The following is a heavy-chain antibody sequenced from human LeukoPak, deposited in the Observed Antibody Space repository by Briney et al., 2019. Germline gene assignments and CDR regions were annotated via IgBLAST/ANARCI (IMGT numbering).Heavy chain of an antibody. D-gene: IGHD6-13*01. Sequence: GGSLRLSCAASGITFSNACMTWVRQAPGKGLEWVGRINSKTDGGTTDYAAPVKGRFTISRDNSKNTLYLQLSSLRGDDTAVYYCVPGIGAAATGMYYWGQGIPVTVSS. V-gene: IGHV3-15*05. CDR2: INSKTDGGTT. CDR3: VPGIGAAATGMYY. CDR1: GITFSNAC. J-gene: IGHJ4*02.